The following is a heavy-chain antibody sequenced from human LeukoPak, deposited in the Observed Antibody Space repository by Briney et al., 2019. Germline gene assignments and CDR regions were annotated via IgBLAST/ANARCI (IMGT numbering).Heavy chain of an antibody. V-gene: IGHV3-73*01. D-gene: IGHD4-17*01. CDR2: IRSKANSYAT. J-gene: IGHJ4*02. CDR1: GLTLNGSA. Sequence: PGGSVRLLCAVWGLTLNGSAMLGAGQAWGKGGEWVGGIRSKANSYATAYASSVKGRFTISRDDSKNTAYLQINSLKTEDTAVYYCTRVTVTTDYWGQGTLVTVSS. CDR3: TRVTVTTDY.